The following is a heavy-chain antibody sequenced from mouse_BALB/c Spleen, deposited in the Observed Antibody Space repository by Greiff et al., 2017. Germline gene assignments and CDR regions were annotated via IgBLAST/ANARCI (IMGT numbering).Heavy chain of an antibody. J-gene: IGHJ3*01. D-gene: IGHD4-1*01. CDR2: ISYSGST. CDR3: ASKLGWFAY. Sequence: EVKLQESGPGLVKPSQSLSLTCTVTGYSITSDYAWNWIRQFPGNKLEWMGYISYSGSTSYNPSLKSRISITRDTSKNQFFLQLNSVTTEDTATYYCASKLGWFAYWGQGTLVTVSA. V-gene: IGHV3-2*02. CDR1: GYSITSDYA.